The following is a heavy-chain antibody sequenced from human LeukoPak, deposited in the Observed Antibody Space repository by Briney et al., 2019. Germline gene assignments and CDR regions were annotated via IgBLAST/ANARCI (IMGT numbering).Heavy chain of an antibody. CDR3: ARVRGDFWSGYFGFDP. D-gene: IGHD3-3*01. CDR1: GGTCSSYA. CDR2: IIPIFGTA. V-gene: IGHV1-69*01. Sequence: SVKVSCKASGGTCSSYAISWVRQAPGQGLEWMGGIIPIFGTANYAQKFQGRVTITADESTSTAYMELSSLRSEDTAVYYCARVRGDFWSGYFGFDPWGQGTLVTVSS. J-gene: IGHJ5*02.